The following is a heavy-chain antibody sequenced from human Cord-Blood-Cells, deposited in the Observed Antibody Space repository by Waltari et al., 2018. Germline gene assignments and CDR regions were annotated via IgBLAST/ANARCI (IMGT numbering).Heavy chain of an antibody. Sequence: QVQLVQSGAEVTKPGASVKVSCKASGYTFPGYYMHWGRQAPGQGLEWMGWINPNSGGTNYAQKFQGRVTMTRDTSISTAYMELSRLRSDDTAVYYCARVRGSGWYFDYWGQGTLVTVSS. V-gene: IGHV1-2*02. CDR3: ARVRGSGWYFDY. CDR2: INPNSGGT. CDR1: GYTFPGYY. D-gene: IGHD6-19*01. J-gene: IGHJ4*02.